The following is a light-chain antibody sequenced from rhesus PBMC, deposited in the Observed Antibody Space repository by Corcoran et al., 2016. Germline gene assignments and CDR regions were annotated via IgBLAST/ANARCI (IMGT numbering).Light chain of an antibody. CDR3: QQYNNSPLT. CDR1: QGINNY. CDR2: YAS. Sequence: DIQMTQSPSSLSASVGDRVTITCRASQGINNYLSWYQQKPGKAPKPLIYYASRLETGVPSRFSAGRSGTDYILTISSLQPEDIATYYCQQYNNSPLTFGGGTKVELK. V-gene: IGKV1-66*01. J-gene: IGKJ4*01.